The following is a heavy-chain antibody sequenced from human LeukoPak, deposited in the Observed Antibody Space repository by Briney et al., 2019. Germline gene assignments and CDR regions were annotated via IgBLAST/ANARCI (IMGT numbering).Heavy chain of an antibody. Sequence: ASVKVSCKASGYTFTTYAMHWVRQAPGQRLEWMGWINAGNGNTKYSQKFQGRVTITRDTSASTAYMELSRLRSDDTAVYYCAREGASQNFDYWGQGTLVTVSS. CDR2: INAGNGNT. J-gene: IGHJ4*02. CDR3: AREGASQNFDY. D-gene: IGHD1-26*01. CDR1: GYTFTTYA. V-gene: IGHV1-3*01.